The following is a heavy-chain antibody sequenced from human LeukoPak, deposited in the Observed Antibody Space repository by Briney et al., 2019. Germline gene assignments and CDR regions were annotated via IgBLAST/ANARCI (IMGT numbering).Heavy chain of an antibody. J-gene: IGHJ4*02. Sequence: SETLSLTCTVSGGSISSSSAYWGWIRQPPGKGLEWIGSIYYSKNTYYNPSLKSRVTISADTSKNQFSLPLGSVSATDTAVYYCVSPRGFSYGYFDYWGQGTLVTVSS. V-gene: IGHV4-39*01. CDR2: IYYSKNT. CDR3: VSPRGFSYGYFDY. D-gene: IGHD5-18*01. CDR1: GGSISSSSAY.